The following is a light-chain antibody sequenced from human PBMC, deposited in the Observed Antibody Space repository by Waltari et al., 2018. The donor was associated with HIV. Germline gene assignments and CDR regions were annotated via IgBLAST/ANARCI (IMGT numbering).Light chain of an antibody. CDR3: CSFADTNTWV. V-gene: IGLV2-23*02. J-gene: IGLJ3*02. Sequence: QSALTQPAPVPGSPGQSITISCTATSSDVGRHNLVSWYQHHPGRAPKLIIYEVIKRPSGVSHRFSGSKSGNTASLTISGLQAEDEADYYCCSFADTNTWVFGGGTKLTVL. CDR2: EVI. CDR1: SSDVGRHNL.